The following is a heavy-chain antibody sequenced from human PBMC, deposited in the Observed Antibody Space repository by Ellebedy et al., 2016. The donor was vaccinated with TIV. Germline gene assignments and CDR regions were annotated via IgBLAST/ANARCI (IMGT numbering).Heavy chain of an antibody. CDR3: ALGQQLVRNYYYYGLDV. V-gene: IGHV3-23*01. J-gene: IGHJ6*02. CDR1: GFTFSSFA. Sequence: GGSLRLSXAASGFTFSSFAMSWVRQAPGKGLEWVSAISGSGGRTYYAGSVKGRFTISRDNSKNTVYLQMNSLRVEDTAVYYCALGQQLVRNYYYYGLDVWGQGTTVTASS. D-gene: IGHD6-13*01. CDR2: ISGSGGRT.